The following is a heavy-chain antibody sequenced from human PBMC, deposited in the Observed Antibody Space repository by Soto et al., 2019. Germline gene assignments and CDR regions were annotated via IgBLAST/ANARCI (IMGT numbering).Heavy chain of an antibody. J-gene: IGHJ4*02. V-gene: IGHV3-33*01. Sequence: GSLIRSRAAPGXTVSSYSLHWVRQAPGKGLALVAVIWYDGSNKKYPDSVKGRFTIARDNSQNSLSLQMNSLSPEAPAVYYCARQQLAAPLDHFDYWGQGTLGTVSA. CDR1: GXTVSSYS. D-gene: IGHD6-13*01. CDR2: IWYDGSNK. CDR3: ARQQLAAPLDHFDY.